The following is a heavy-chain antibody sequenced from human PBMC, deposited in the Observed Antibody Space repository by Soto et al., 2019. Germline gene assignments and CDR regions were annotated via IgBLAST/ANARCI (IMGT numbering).Heavy chain of an antibody. D-gene: IGHD6-13*01. CDR1: GFTFSSYG. CDR3: AREHSSSCLDY. V-gene: IGHV3-33*01. Sequence: GGSLRLSCAASGFTFSSYGMHWVRQAPGKGLERVAVIWYDGSNKYYADSVKGRFTISRDNSKNTLYLQMNSLRAEDTAVYYCAREHSSSCLDYWGQGTLVTVSS. CDR2: IWYDGSNK. J-gene: IGHJ4*02.